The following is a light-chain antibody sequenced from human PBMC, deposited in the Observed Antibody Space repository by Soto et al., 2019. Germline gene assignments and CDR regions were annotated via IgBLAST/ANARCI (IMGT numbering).Light chain of an antibody. V-gene: IGKV3-20*01. CDR3: HQYGSSRFT. J-gene: IGKJ3*01. Sequence: EIVLTQSPGTLSLSPGERATLSCRASQSISSSYLAWYQQKPGPAPRLLVYGASSRATGTPDRFSGSGSGTDFTLTISSLEPEDFAVYYCHQYGSSRFTFGPGTKVDIK. CDR2: GAS. CDR1: QSISSSY.